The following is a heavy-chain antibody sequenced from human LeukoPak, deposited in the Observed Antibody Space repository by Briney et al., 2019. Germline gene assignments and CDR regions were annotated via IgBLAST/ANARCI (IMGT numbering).Heavy chain of an antibody. J-gene: IGHJ5*02. Sequence: ASVKVSCKASGYTFTSYDINWVRQATGQGLEWMGWMNPNSGNTGYAQKFQGRATMTRNTSISTAYMELSSLRSEDTAVYYCARVRIVATIGHNWFDPWGQGTLVTVSS. V-gene: IGHV1-8*01. CDR2: MNPNSGNT. CDR3: ARVRIVATIGHNWFDP. D-gene: IGHD5-12*01. CDR1: GYTFTSYD.